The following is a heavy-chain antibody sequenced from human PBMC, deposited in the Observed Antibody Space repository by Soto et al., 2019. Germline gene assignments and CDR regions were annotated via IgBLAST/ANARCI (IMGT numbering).Heavy chain of an antibody. J-gene: IGHJ4*02. CDR3: ASRGGSSGYLGY. CDR1: GYTFTTYA. D-gene: IGHD3-22*01. Sequence: QVQLVQSGAEVKKPGASVKVSCKASGYTFTTYAMHWVRQAPGQRLEWMGWINAGNGNTKYSQNFQGRVTITRDTSASTAYTELSSLRSEDTAVYYCASRGGSSGYLGYWGQGTLVTVSS. CDR2: INAGNGNT. V-gene: IGHV1-3*01.